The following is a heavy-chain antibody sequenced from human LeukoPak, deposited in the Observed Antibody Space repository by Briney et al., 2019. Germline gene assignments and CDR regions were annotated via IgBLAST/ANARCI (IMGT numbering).Heavy chain of an antibody. CDR2: INHSGST. Sequence: SETLSLTCAVYGGSFRGYYWSWIRQPPGKGLEWIGEINHSGSTNYNPSLKSRVTISVDTSKNQFSLKLSSVTAADTAVYYCASQYSSSSYGMDVWGQGTTVTVSS. CDR1: GGSFRGYY. D-gene: IGHD6-6*01. J-gene: IGHJ6*02. V-gene: IGHV4-34*01. CDR3: ASQYSSSSYGMDV.